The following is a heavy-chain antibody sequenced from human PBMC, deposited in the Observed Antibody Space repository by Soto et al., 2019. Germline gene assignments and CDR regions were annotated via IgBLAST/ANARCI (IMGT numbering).Heavy chain of an antibody. V-gene: IGHV3-23*01. Sequence: PGGSLRLSCAASGFTINNYAMNWVRQAPGRGLEWVSGFSGSGDSTYYADSVKGRFTISRDNSKNTLYLQMNSLRAEDTAVYYCASPSEYSSSSLPNYYYYYGMDVWGQGTTVTVSS. CDR1: GFTINNYA. CDR2: FSGSGDST. D-gene: IGHD6-6*01. CDR3: ASPSEYSSSSLPNYYYYYGMDV. J-gene: IGHJ6*02.